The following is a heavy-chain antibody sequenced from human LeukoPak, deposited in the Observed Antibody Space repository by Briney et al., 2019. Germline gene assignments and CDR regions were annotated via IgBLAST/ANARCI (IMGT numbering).Heavy chain of an antibody. J-gene: IGHJ4*02. CDR1: GGSFSSNY. CDR3: ARGGSGWWYSFDY. CDR2: IYYSGST. V-gene: IGHV4-59*01. Sequence: PETLSLTCTVSGGSFSSNYWSWVRQPPGKGLEWVGYIYYSGSTNYNPSLKSRVTISVDTSKNQFSLKLNSVPAADTAVYFCARGGSGWWYSFDYWGQGTLVTVSS. D-gene: IGHD6-19*01.